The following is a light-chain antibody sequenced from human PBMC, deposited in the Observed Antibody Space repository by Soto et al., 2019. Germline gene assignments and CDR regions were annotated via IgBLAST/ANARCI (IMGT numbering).Light chain of an antibody. J-gene: IGKJ1*01. CDR2: AVS. V-gene: IGKV1-17*01. CDR3: LQHDTYPRT. CDR1: QGIRNA. Sequence: DIQMTQSPSSLSASAGDRVTITCRASQGIRNALGWYQQKPGKAPKGLIYAVSSLQSGVPSRFSGSGSGTEFTLTISSLQPEDFATYYCLQHDTYPRTFGQGTKVDIK.